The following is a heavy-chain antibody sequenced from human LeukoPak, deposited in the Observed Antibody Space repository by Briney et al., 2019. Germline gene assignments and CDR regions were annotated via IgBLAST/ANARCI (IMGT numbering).Heavy chain of an antibody. J-gene: IGHJ4*01. Sequence: SETLSLTCAVYGGSFSGYYWTWIRQLPGKGLERIGHINHSGSTNHNPSLKSRVTISLHSSNNQFSLEVTSVTAADTGLYYCARGLAPTGGYYEGGYFYFDYWGQGLLVTVSS. CDR3: ARGLAPTGGYYEGGYFYFDY. V-gene: IGHV4-34*01. CDR1: GGSFSGYY. CDR2: INHSGST. D-gene: IGHD3-22*01.